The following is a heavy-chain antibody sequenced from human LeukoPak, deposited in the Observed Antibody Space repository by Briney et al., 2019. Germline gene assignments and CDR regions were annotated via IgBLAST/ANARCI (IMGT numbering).Heavy chain of an antibody. V-gene: IGHV3-23*01. CDR2: IRAGGGST. CDR3: AKDGGSGMGFDP. J-gene: IGHJ5*02. Sequence: GGSLRLSCAASGFTFSNYAMTWVGQAPGKGVEWLSGIRAGGGSTNFADSVRGRFTLSTDNSKNTLYLQMDSLRAEDAAIYYCAKDGGSGMGFDPWGQGTLVTVSS. CDR1: GFTFSNYA. D-gene: IGHD3-10*01.